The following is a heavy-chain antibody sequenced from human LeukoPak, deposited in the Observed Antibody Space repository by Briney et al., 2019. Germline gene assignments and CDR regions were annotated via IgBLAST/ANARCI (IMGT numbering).Heavy chain of an antibody. CDR1: GFTFSSYA. CDR3: ARVGRVVPAATYYYGMDV. D-gene: IGHD2-2*01. Sequence: GRSLRLSCAASGFTFSSYAMHWVRQAPGKGLEWVAVISYDGSNKYYADSVKGRFTTSRDNSKNTLYLQMNSLRAEDTAVYYCARVGRVVPAATYYYGMDVWGQGTTVTVSS. CDR2: ISYDGSNK. V-gene: IGHV3-30-3*01. J-gene: IGHJ6*02.